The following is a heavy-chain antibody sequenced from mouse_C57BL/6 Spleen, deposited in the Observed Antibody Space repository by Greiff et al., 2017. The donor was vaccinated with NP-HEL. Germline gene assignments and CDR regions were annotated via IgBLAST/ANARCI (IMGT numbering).Heavy chain of an antibody. V-gene: IGHV1-15*01. J-gene: IGHJ2*01. CDR2: IDPETGGT. CDR3: TKIEPQGYYFDY. CDR1: GYTFTDYE. D-gene: IGHD3-2*02. Sequence: QVQLQQSGAELVRPGASVTLSCKASGYTFTDYEMHWVKQTPVHGLEWIGAIDPETGGTAYNQKFKGKAILTADKSSSTAYMELRSLTSEDSAVYYCTKIEPQGYYFDYWGQVTTLTVSS.